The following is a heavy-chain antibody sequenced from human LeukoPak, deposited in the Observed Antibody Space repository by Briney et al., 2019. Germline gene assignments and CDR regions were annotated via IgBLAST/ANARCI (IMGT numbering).Heavy chain of an antibody. J-gene: IGHJ4*02. Sequence: GGSLRLSCAASGFTISSNYMSWVRQAPGKGLEWVSVIYSGGSTYYADSVKGRSTISRDNSKNTLYLQMNSLRAEDTAVYYCASDSGSYYDYWGQGTLVTVSS. CDR2: IYSGGST. CDR1: GFTISSNY. CDR3: ASDSGSYYDY. D-gene: IGHD3-10*01. V-gene: IGHV3-66*01.